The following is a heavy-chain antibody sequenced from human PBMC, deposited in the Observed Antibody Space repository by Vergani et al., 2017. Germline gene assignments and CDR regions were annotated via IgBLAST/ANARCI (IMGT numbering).Heavy chain of an antibody. CDR3: ARAQPYCSSTSCYNYYYYYYMDV. D-gene: IGHD2-2*01. J-gene: IGHJ6*03. CDR2: IYHSGST. CDR1: GGSISSGGYS. V-gene: IGHV4-30-2*01. Sequence: QVQLQESGSGLVKPSQTLSLTCAVSGGSISSGGYSWSWIRQPPGKGLEWIGYIYHSGSTYYNPSLKSRVTISVDRSKNQFSLKLSSVTAADTAVYYCARAQPYCSSTSCYNYYYYYYMDVWGKGTTVTVSS.